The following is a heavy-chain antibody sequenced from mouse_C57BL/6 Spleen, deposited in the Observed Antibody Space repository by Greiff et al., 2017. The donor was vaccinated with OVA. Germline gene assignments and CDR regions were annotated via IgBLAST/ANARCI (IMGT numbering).Heavy chain of an antibody. V-gene: IGHV5-17*01. CDR1: GFTFSDYG. J-gene: IGHJ3*01. CDR3: ARPGVYGNYAD. D-gene: IGHD2-10*02. Sequence: EVKVVESGGGLVKPGGSLKLSCAASGFTFSDYGMHWVRQAPEKGLEWVAYISSGSSILSYADTVKGRFTIPRANAKNTLCLQMTSLRSEDTAMYYCARPGVYGNYADWGKGTLVTVSA. CDR2: ISSGSSIL.